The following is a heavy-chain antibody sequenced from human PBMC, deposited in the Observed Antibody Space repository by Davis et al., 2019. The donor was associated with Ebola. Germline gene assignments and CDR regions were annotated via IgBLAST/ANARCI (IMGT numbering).Heavy chain of an antibody. Sequence: GESLKISCAASGFSFSSYWMHWVRQVPGKGLEWVSTFGTSGDTYYADSVKGRFTISRDNSRNTLYLQINGLRVEDTAIYYCAKDTSNIWFDVWGQGTMVTVSS. CDR1: GFSFSSYW. V-gene: IGHV3-23*01. D-gene: IGHD1-26*01. CDR3: AKDTSNIWFDV. CDR2: FGTSGDT. J-gene: IGHJ3*01.